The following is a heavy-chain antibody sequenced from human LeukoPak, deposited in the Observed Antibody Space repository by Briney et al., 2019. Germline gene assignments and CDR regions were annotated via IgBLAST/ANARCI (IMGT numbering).Heavy chain of an antibody. CDR3: AKDFSRERITMVRGVISHSPGLFDY. J-gene: IGHJ4*02. D-gene: IGHD3-10*01. V-gene: IGHV3-23*01. CDR1: GFTFRSHA. Sequence: GGSLRLSCSASGFTFRSHAMGWVRQAPGKGLEWVSAFIDSGGSTYYADSVKGRFTISRVNSKNTLYLQINSRRAEDTAVYYCAKDFSRERITMVRGVISHSPGLFDYWGQGTLVTVSS. CDR2: FIDSGGST.